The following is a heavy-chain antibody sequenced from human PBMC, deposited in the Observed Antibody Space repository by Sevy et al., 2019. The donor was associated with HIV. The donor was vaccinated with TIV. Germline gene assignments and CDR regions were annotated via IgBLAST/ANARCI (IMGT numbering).Heavy chain of an antibody. V-gene: IGHV3-74*01. D-gene: IGHD5-12*01. Sequence: GGSLRLSCAASGFTFSSYWMHWVRQAPGKGLVWVARIKNDGSSTRYADFVEGRFTISRDNAKNTLYLQMNSLRAGDMGAYYCTRVPGDGYNSPSFDYWGRGTLVTVSS. J-gene: IGHJ4*02. CDR3: TRVPGDGYNSPSFDY. CDR2: IKNDGSST. CDR1: GFTFSSYW.